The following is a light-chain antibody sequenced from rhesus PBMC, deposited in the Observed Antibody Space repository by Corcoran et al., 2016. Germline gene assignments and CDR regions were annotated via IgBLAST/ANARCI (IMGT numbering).Light chain of an antibody. J-gene: IGKJ3*01. Sequence: DIQMTQSPSSLSASVGDRVTITCRASENVNNYLNWYQQKPGKAPKLLIYKAYTLQSGVPSRFSGSGSGKDYTFTISSLQPEDVATYYCQHGYGTPFTFGPGTKLDIK. V-gene: IGKV1-74*01. CDR1: ENVNNY. CDR3: QHGYGTPFT. CDR2: KAY.